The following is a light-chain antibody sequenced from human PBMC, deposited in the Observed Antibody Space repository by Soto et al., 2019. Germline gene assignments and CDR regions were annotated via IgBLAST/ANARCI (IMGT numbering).Light chain of an antibody. V-gene: IGLV1-51*02. J-gene: IGLJ3*02. CDR2: END. Sequence: QSVLTQPPSLSAAPGQKVTISCSGSNSNIGNNYVSWYQQLPGTAPKLLMYENDKRPSGIPDRFSGSKSGTSATLGITGLQTGDEADYYCGTWDASLTAGVFGGGTKLTVL. CDR3: GTWDASLTAGV. CDR1: NSNIGNNY.